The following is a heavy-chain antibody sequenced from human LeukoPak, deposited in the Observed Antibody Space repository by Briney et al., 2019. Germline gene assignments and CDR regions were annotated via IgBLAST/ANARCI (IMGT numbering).Heavy chain of an antibody. V-gene: IGHV7-4-1*02. D-gene: IGHD2-15*01. CDR1: GYTFTSYA. CDR2: INTNTGNP. Sequence: ASVKVSCKASGYTFTSYAMNWVRQAPGQGLEWMGWINTNTGNPTYAQGFTGRFVFSLDTSVSTAYLQISSLKAEDTAVYYCASEKERGVVVVAATYFDYWGQGTLVTVSS. CDR3: ASEKERGVVVVAATYFDY. J-gene: IGHJ4*02.